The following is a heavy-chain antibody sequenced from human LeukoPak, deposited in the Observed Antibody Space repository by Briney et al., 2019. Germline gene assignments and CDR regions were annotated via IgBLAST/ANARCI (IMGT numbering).Heavy chain of an antibody. CDR3: AKDLLVATAHYFDY. V-gene: IGHV3-74*01. CDR2: MNSDGRSI. CDR1: GFTFNNYW. Sequence: PGGSLRLSCAASGFTFNNYWMHWVRQAPGEGLVWVSRMNSDGRSISYADSVKGRFTISRDNSKNTLYLQMNSLRAEDTAVYYCAKDLLVATAHYFDYWGQGTLVTVSS. D-gene: IGHD5-12*01. J-gene: IGHJ4*02.